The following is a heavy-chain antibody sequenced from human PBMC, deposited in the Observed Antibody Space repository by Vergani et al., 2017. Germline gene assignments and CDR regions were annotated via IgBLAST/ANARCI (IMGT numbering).Heavy chain of an antibody. CDR2: ISYDGSNK. J-gene: IGHJ5*02. CDR3: ARVVSDYGDFNWFDP. V-gene: IGHV3-30*03. D-gene: IGHD4-17*01. CDR1: GFTFSSYG. Sequence: QVQLVESGGGVVQPGRSLRLSCAASGFTFSSYGMHWVRQAPGKGLEWVAVISYDGSNKYYADSVKGRFTISRDNSKNTLYLQMNSLRAEDTAVYYCARVVSDYGDFNWFDPWGQGTLVTVSS.